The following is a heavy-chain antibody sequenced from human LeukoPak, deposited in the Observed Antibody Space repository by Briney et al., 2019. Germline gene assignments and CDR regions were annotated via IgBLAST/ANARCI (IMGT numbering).Heavy chain of an antibody. CDR2: MNPNSGNT. D-gene: IGHD1-26*01. CDR3: ARDKSGSYFPFDY. V-gene: IGHV1-8*03. J-gene: IGHJ4*02. Sequence: ASVKVSCKASGYTFTTYDINWVRQATGQGLEWMGWMNPNSGNTGYAQKFQGRVTITRNTSISTAYMELSSLRSEDTAVYYCARDKSGSYFPFDYWGQGTLVTVSS. CDR1: GYTFTTYD.